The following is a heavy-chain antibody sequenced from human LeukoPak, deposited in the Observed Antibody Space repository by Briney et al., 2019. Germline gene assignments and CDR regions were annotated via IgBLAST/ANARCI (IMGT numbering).Heavy chain of an antibody. D-gene: IGHD6-19*01. CDR1: GFPFSSYA. Sequence: GGSLRLSCAASGFPFSSYAMHWVCQAPGKGLEWVAVISYDGSKKYYADSVKGRFTISRDNSKNTLYLQMNSLRAEDTAVYYCARGAVAGTWPGAFDIWGQGTKVTVSS. V-gene: IGHV3-30-3*01. CDR2: ISYDGSKK. CDR3: ARGAVAGTWPGAFDI. J-gene: IGHJ3*02.